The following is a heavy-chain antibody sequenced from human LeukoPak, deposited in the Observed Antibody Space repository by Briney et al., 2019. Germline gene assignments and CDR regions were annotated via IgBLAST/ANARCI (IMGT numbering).Heavy chain of an antibody. D-gene: IGHD4-23*01. Sequence: SETLSLTCTVSGGSISSYYWSWIRQPPGKGLEWIGYIYYSGSTNYNPSLKSRVTISVDTSKNQFSLKLSSVTAADTAVYYCARDYGGNSVDLWGRGTLVTVSS. CDR3: ARDYGGNSVDL. CDR1: GGSISSYY. V-gene: IGHV4-59*12. CDR2: IYYSGST. J-gene: IGHJ2*01.